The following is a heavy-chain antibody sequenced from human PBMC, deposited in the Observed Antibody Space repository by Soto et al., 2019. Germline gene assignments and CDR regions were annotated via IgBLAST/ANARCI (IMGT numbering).Heavy chain of an antibody. CDR3: PSQTRPPGLPPSIFKPFDV. V-gene: IGHV3-48*03. D-gene: IGHD3-9*01. Sequence: QLVESGGQLVQPGGSLRLSCGAAGFTFKSYDMNWVRQAPGKGLEWIAYISHSGDTIYYADSVKGRFTVSRDNAKNSLYLKMNALGAGDPAVYYFPSQTRPPGLPPSIFKPFDVWGQGKMVTASS. CDR1: GFTFKSYD. J-gene: IGHJ3*01. CDR2: ISHSGDTI.